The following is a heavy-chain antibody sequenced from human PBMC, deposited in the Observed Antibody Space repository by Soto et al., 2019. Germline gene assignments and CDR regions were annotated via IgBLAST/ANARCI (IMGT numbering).Heavy chain of an antibody. CDR2: ISYDGSNK. J-gene: IGHJ2*01. V-gene: IGHV3-30*18. Sequence: GGFLRLSCAASGFTFSSYGRHWVRQAPGKGLEWVAVISYDGSNKYYADSVKGRFTISRDNSKNTLYLQMNSLRAEDTAVYYCAKGTSSGYYFGYFDLWGRGTLVTVSS. CDR3: AKGTSSGYYFGYFDL. CDR1: GFTFSSYG. D-gene: IGHD3-22*01.